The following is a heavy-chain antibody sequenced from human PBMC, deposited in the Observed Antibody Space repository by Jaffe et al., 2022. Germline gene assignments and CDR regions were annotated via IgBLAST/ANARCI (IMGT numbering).Heavy chain of an antibody. CDR3: AGFPTGARYFEY. J-gene: IGHJ1*01. CDR1: GFTFSNYA. Sequence: EVQLLESGGGLVHPGGSLRLSCAASGFTFSNYAMTWVRQAPGKGLEWVATISAGGDFIFSADSVKGRFTISRDNSKSTLYLQMNSLAAEDTAVFYCAGFPTGARYFEYWGQGTVVTVSS. V-gene: IGHV3-23*01. D-gene: IGHD7-27*01. CDR2: ISAGGDFI.